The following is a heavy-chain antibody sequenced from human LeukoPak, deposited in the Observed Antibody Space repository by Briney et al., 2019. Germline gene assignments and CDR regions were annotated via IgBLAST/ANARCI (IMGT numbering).Heavy chain of an antibody. Sequence: KPGGSLRLSCAASGFTFKNAWMSWVRQAPGKGLEWVGRIKSKAHGGTTDYAAPVEDRVTISRDRSKNTLYLQMNSLKTEDTAVYYCTRDEVYYYDSSGPYDYCGQGTLVTVSS. J-gene: IGHJ4*02. V-gene: IGHV3-15*01. CDR1: GFTFKNAW. CDR3: TRDEVYYYDSSGPYDY. CDR2: IKSKAHGGTT. D-gene: IGHD3-22*01.